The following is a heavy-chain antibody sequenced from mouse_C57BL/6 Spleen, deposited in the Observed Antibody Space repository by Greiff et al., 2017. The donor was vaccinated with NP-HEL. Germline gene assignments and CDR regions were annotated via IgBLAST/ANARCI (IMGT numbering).Heavy chain of an antibody. Sequence: QVQLQQSGPGLVQPSQSLSITCTVSGFSLTSYGVHWVRQSPGKGLEWLGVIWRGGSTDYTAAFMSRLSITKDNSKSQVFFKMNSLQADDTAIYYCAKAYYSNYHAMDYWGQGTSVTVSS. V-gene: IGHV2-5*01. CDR3: AKAYYSNYHAMDY. CDR2: IWRGGST. D-gene: IGHD2-5*01. J-gene: IGHJ4*01. CDR1: GFSLTSYG.